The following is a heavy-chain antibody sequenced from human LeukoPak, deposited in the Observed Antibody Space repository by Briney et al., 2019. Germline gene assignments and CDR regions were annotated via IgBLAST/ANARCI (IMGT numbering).Heavy chain of an antibody. J-gene: IGHJ3*02. CDR3: ARGPVGTTTRDAFDI. V-gene: IGHV4-39*07. Sequence: PSETLSLTCTVSGGSISSSSHYWGWIRQPPGKGLEWIGSIYYSGSTYYNPSLKSRVTISVDTSKNQFSLKLSSVTAAGTAVFYCARGPVGTTTRDAFDIWGQGTMVTVSS. CDR1: GGSISSSSHY. D-gene: IGHD1-26*01. CDR2: IYYSGST.